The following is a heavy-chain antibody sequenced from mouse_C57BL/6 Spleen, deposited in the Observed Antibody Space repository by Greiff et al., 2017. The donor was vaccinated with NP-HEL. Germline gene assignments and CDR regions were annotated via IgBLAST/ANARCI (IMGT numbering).Heavy chain of an antibody. J-gene: IGHJ2*01. CDR3: ARNAGTGYFDY. CDR1: GFSLTSYG. V-gene: IGHV2-2*01. CDR2: IWSGGST. D-gene: IGHD4-1*01. Sequence: QVQLKESGPGLVQPSQSLSITCTVSGFSLTSYGVHWVRQSPGKGLEWLGVIWSGGSTDYNAAFISRLSISKDISKSQVFFKMNSLQADDTAIYYCARNAGTGYFDYWGQGTTLTVSS.